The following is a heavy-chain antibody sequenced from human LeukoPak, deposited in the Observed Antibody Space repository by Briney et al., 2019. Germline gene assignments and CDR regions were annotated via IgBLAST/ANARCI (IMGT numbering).Heavy chain of an antibody. CDR1: GGPFSGYY. V-gene: IGHV4-34*01. CDR3: ARGYGYSSSSGPHDY. J-gene: IGHJ4*02. D-gene: IGHD6-6*01. Sequence: SETLSLTCAVSGGPFSGYYWSWIRQPPGKGLEWIGEINHSGSTNYNPSLKSRVTISVDTSKNQFSLKLSSVTAADTAVYYCARGYGYSSSSGPHDYWGQGTLVTVSS. CDR2: INHSGST.